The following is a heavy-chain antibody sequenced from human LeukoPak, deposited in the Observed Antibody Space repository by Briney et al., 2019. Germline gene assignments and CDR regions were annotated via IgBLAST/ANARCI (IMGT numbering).Heavy chain of an antibody. J-gene: IGHJ3*02. CDR2: IIPILGTA. CDR1: GGTFSSYA. Sequence: GASVKVSCKASGGTFSSYAISWVRQAPGQGLEWMGRIIPILGTANYAQKFQGRVTITTDESASTACMELSSLRSEDTAVYYCARGNSYYYDSSGYDAFDIWGQGTMVTVSS. V-gene: IGHV1-69*11. CDR3: ARGNSYYYDSSGYDAFDI. D-gene: IGHD3-22*01.